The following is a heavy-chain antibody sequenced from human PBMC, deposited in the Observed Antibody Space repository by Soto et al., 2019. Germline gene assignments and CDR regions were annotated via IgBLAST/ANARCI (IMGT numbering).Heavy chain of an antibody. CDR2: IYYSGST. Sequence: SETLSLTCTVSGGSISSYYWSWIRQPPGKGLEWIGYIYYSGSTNYNPSLKSRVTISVDTSKNQFSLKLSSVTAADTAVYYCARGSMELERLGFDYWGQGTLLTVSS. J-gene: IGHJ4*02. V-gene: IGHV4-59*01. D-gene: IGHD1-1*01. CDR1: GGSISSYY. CDR3: ARGSMELERLGFDY.